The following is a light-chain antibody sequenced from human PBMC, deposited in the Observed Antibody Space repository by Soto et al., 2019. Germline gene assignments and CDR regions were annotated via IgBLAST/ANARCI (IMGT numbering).Light chain of an antibody. V-gene: IGKV1-9*01. CDR2: AAS. CDR1: QSVSSSY. J-gene: IGKJ5*01. Sequence: SGRERDPLSCRASQSVSSSYLAWYQQKPGKAPKLLIYAASTLQSGVPSRFSGSGSGTDFTLTISSLQPEDFATYSCQQFNTFRQGTRLEIK. CDR3: QQFNT.